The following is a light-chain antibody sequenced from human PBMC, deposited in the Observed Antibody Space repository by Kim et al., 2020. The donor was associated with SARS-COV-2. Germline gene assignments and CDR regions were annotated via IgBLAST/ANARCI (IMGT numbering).Light chain of an antibody. V-gene: IGLV10-54*01. CDR3: SAWDRSLRSWV. Sequence: QTATLTCTGNSNNVGNQGAAWLQQHQGHPPKVLFYRNNKRPSGISERLSASRSGNTASLTITGLQPEDEADYYCSAWDRSLRSWVFGGGTQLTVL. J-gene: IGLJ3*02. CDR2: RNN. CDR1: SNNVGNQG.